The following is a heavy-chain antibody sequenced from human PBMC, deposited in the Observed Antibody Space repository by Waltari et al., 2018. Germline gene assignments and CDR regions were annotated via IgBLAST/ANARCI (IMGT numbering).Heavy chain of an antibody. CDR3: ARPPLFSSGSYVSD. D-gene: IGHD1-26*01. V-gene: IGHV1-18*01. CDR2: ISADNCNT. J-gene: IGHJ4*02. CDR1: GYTFTSYG. Sequence: QVQLVQSGAEVKKPGASVKVSCKASGYTFTSYGISWVRQAPGQGLVWMGRISADNCNTNYAQKLQGRVTITTDTSTITAYMELRSLRSDDTAVYYCARPPLFSSGSYVSDWGQGTLVTVSS.